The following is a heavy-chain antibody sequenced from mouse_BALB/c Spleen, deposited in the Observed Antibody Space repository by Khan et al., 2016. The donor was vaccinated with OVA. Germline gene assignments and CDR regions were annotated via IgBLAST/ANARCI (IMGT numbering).Heavy chain of an antibody. CDR1: GFTFSTYG. CDR3: ARLAYYYDSEGFAY. CDR2: VSTGGHYT. V-gene: IGHV5-6*01. D-gene: IGHD1-1*01. Sequence: EVQLVESGGDVVKPGGSLKLSCAASGFTFSTYGMSWVRQTPDKRLEWVATVSTGGHYTYSPDTVKGRFTISRDNAKNTLYLQMNSLKSEDTAMFYWARLAYYYDSEGFAYWGQGTLVTVSA. J-gene: IGHJ3*01.